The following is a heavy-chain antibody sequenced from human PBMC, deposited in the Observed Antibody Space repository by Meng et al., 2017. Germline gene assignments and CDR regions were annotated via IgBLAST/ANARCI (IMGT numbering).Heavy chain of an antibody. CDR1: GDSVSSNSAA. Sequence: QIHLQQSGPGLVKPSQTLSLICAISGDSVSSNSAAWNWIRQSPSRGLEWLGRAYYRSKWYHDYAESVKSRISIDPDTSKNQFSLQLRSVTPEDSAVYYCARGSYSFDSWGQRTLVTASS. CDR3: ARGSYSFDS. J-gene: IGHJ4*02. CDR2: AYYRSKWYH. V-gene: IGHV6-1*01. D-gene: IGHD1-26*01.